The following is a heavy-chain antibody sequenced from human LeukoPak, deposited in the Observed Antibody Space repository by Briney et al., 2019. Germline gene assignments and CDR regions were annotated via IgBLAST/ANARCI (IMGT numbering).Heavy chain of an antibody. CDR2: ISYDGSNK. D-gene: IGHD3-9*01. CDR1: GFTFSSYA. CDR3: ARGRYYDILTGYRDHAFDI. J-gene: IGHJ3*02. Sequence: PGGSLRLSCAASGFTFSSYAMHWVRQAPGKGLEWVAVISYDGSNKYYADSVKGRFTISRDNSKNTLYLQMNSLRAEDTAVYYCARGRYYDILTGYRDHAFDIWGQGTMVTVSS. V-gene: IGHV3-30-3*01.